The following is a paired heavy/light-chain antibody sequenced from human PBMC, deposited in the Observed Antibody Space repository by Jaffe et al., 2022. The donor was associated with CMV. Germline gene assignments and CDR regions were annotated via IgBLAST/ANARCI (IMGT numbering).Heavy chain of an antibody. CDR1: EFSYA. D-gene: IGHD1-26*01. CDR2: IAGNGDRT. V-gene: IGHV3-23*01. J-gene: IGHJ4*02. CDR3: ATDSDLYY. Sequence: EVQLLESGGGLVQPGGSLRLSCVASEFSYALTWVRQAPGKGLEWVSTIAGNGDRTYYRDSVKGRFSISRDKSKNTLFLQMTNLRVEDTAIYYCATDSDLYYWGQGTLVTVSS.
Light chain of an antibody. Sequence: DVVMTQSPLSLPVTLGQPASISCWSSQSLVHRDGNTYVNWFQQRPGQSPRQLIYKVSNRGSGVPDRFSGSGSGTDFTLKISSVEAEDVGVYYCMQSTHWPLTFGGGTKVEIK. J-gene: IGKJ4*01. CDR1: QSLVHRDGNTY. CDR3: MQSTHWPLT. V-gene: IGKV2-30*02. CDR2: KVS.